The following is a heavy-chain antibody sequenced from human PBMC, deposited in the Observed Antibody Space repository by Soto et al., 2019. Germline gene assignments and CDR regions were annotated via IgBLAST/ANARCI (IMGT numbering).Heavy chain of an antibody. CDR3: ARDVGVQELDY. V-gene: IGHV3-7*01. D-gene: IGHD6-6*01. CDR1: GFTFRSNW. J-gene: IGHJ4*02. Sequence: SLRLSCAASGFTFRSNWMSWVRQAPGRGLEWVANIKPDGSGKYYLDSVRGRFTISRDNAENSLFLQLDSLRVEDTAVYYCARDVGVQELDYWGQGTLVTVSS. CDR2: IKPDGSGK.